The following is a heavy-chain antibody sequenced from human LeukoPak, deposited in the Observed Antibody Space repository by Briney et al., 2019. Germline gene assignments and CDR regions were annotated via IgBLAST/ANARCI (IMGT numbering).Heavy chain of an antibody. CDR2: INPNSGGT. D-gene: IGHD5-18*01. J-gene: IGHJ4*02. Sequence: ASVKVSCKASGYTFTGYYMHWVRQAPGQGLEWMGWINPNSGGTNYVQKFQGRVTMTTDTSTNTAYMEVRSLTSDDTAVYYCARDLGLDTTMIFFDYWGQGTLVTVSS. V-gene: IGHV1-2*02. CDR1: GYTFTGYY. CDR3: ARDLGLDTTMIFFDY.